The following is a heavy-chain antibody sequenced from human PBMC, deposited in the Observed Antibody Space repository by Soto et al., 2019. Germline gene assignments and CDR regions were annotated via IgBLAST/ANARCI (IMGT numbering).Heavy chain of an antibody. CDR3: AGDQSLHDLVWWVDP. CDR2: ISAYNGNI. D-gene: IGHD3-16*01. CDR1: RYTFTSYG. J-gene: IGHJ5*02. V-gene: IGHV1-18*04. Sequence: ASAKASRKASRYTFTSYGISWVREAPGQGLEWMGWISAYNGNIGYAQKFKGRVTMTKDTSTSTVYMELNSLTSEDTAVYYCAGDQSLHDLVWWVDPWGQGTLVTVSS.